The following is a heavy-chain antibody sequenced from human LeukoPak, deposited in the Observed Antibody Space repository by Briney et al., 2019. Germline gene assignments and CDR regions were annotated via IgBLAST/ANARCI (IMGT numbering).Heavy chain of an antibody. Sequence: GGSLRLSCAASGFTFSSYAMSWVRQAPGKGLEWVSAISGSGGSTYYADSVKGRFTIPRDNSKNTLYLQMNSLRAEDTAVYYCAKAILRYGDPEDYWGQGTLVTVSS. CDR3: AKAILRYGDPEDY. J-gene: IGHJ4*02. CDR1: GFTFSSYA. CDR2: ISGSGGST. D-gene: IGHD4-17*01. V-gene: IGHV3-23*01.